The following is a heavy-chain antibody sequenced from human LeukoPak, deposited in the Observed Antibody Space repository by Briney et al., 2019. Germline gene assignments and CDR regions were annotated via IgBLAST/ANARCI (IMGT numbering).Heavy chain of an antibody. V-gene: IGHV1-8*03. Sequence: GASVKVSCKASGYTFTTYGINWVRQATGQGLEWMGWMNPNSGNTGYAQKFQGRLTITRNTSISTAYMELSSLRSEDTAVYYCARREVGITGIYSDLDYWGQGTLVTVSS. CDR2: MNPNSGNT. D-gene: IGHD1-26*01. J-gene: IGHJ4*02. CDR1: GYTFTTYG. CDR3: ARREVGITGIYSDLDY.